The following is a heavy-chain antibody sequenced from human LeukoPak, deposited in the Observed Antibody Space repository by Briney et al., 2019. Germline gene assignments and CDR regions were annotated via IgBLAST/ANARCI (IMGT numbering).Heavy chain of an antibody. CDR3: ASGNPSLYSSGWYPFDY. CDR1: GGSISSGSYY. Sequence: TLSLTCTVSGGSISSGSYYWSWIRQPAGKGLEWIGRIYTSGSTNYNPSLKSRVTISVDTSKNQFSLKLSSVAAADTALYYCASGNPSLYSSGWYPFDYWGQGTLVTVSS. CDR2: IYTSGST. J-gene: IGHJ4*02. D-gene: IGHD6-19*01. V-gene: IGHV4-61*02.